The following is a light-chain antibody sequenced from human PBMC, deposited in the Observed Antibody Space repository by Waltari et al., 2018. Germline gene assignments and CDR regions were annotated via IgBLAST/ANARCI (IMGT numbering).Light chain of an antibody. J-gene: IGLJ1*01. CDR2: EVI. CDR3: CSYAGSGTYV. CDR1: NSDVGNYNL. V-gene: IGLV2-23*02. Sequence: QSALTQPASVSGTPGQSITISCTGTNSDVGNYNLVSWYQHNPGKAPKLMNCEVIKLPTGVVYRCSCTKSGNTACLTISGLQAEDEADYYCCSYAGSGTYVFGTGTKVTVL.